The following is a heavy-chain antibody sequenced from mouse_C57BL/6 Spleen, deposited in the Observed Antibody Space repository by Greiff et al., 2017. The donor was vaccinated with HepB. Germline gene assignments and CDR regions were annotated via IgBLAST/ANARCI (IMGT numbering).Heavy chain of an antibody. Sequence: QVQLQQPGAELVKPGASVKLSCKASGYTFTSYWMQWVKQRPGQGLEWIGEIDPSDSYTNYNQKFKGKATLTVDTSSSTAYMQLSSLTSEDSAVYYCARRTTAQATGYYAMDYWGQGTSVTVSS. V-gene: IGHV1-50*01. CDR1: GYTFTSYW. D-gene: IGHD3-2*02. CDR2: IDPSDSYT. CDR3: ARRTTAQATGYYAMDY. J-gene: IGHJ4*01.